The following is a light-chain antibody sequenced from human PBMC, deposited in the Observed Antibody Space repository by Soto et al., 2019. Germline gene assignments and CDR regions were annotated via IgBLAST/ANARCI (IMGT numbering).Light chain of an antibody. CDR3: QQYDASPLT. V-gene: IGKV3-20*01. Sequence: EIVLTQSPGTLSLSPGERATLSCRASQTLSTNSLAWYQQRLGQTPRLLIYAASTRDTDIPDRFNGSGSGTDFALTISRVEPEDFALYYCQQYDASPLTFGPGTKVDVK. J-gene: IGKJ3*01. CDR1: QTLSTNS. CDR2: AAS.